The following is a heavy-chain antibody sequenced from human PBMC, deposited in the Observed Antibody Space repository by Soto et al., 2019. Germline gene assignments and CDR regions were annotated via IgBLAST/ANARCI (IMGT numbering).Heavy chain of an antibody. CDR3: ARGGIVLVPAPHLFDY. CDR1: GYTFTGYY. J-gene: IGHJ4*02. Sequence: QVQLVQSGAEVKKPGASVKVSCKASGYTFTGYYMHWVRQAPGQGLEWMGWINPNSGGTNYAQKFQGWSTRTRDTSSSTGYREPSRLRSDDTAVYYCARGGIVLVPAPHLFDYWGQGTLVTVSS. CDR2: INPNSGGT. V-gene: IGHV1-2*04. D-gene: IGHD2-2*01.